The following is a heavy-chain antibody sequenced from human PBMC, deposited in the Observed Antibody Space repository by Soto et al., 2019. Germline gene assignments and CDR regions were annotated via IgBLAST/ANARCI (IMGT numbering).Heavy chain of an antibody. V-gene: IGHV3-9*01. Sequence: VQLVESGGGLVQPGRSLRLSCAASGFTFDDYAMHWVRQAPGKGLEWVSGISWNSGSIGYADSVKGRFTISRDNAKNSLYLQMNSLRAEDTALYYCAKDIDGSGSYYVFDYWGQGTLVTVSS. CDR3: AKDIDGSGSYYVFDY. CDR2: ISWNSGSI. J-gene: IGHJ4*02. D-gene: IGHD3-10*01. CDR1: GFTFDDYA.